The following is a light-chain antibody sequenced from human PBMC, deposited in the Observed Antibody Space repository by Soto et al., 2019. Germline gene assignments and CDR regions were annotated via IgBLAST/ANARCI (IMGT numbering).Light chain of an antibody. CDR2: DVS. V-gene: IGLV2-14*01. CDR1: SSDVDGYNY. CDR3: SSYTSSSTVV. J-gene: IGLJ1*01. Sequence: QSALTQPASVSGSPGQSITISCTGTSSDVDGYNYVSWYQQHPGKAPKLMIYDVSNRPSGVSNRFSGSKSGNTASLTISGLQAEDEADYYCSSYTSSSTVVFGTGTKLTVL.